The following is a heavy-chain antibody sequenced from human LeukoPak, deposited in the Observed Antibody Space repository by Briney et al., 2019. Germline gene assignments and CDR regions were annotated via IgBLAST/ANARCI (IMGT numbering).Heavy chain of an antibody. V-gene: IGHV3-7*03. CDR1: GFTFSRHW. CDR2: IKQDGSAK. Sequence: GGSLRLSCAASGFTFSRHWMYWVRQAPGKGLEWVANIKQDGSAKPYVDSVKGRFTISRDNAKNSLFLQMNSLRAEDTAVYYCARDKGWSADFWGQGTLVTVSS. D-gene: IGHD2-15*01. CDR3: ARDKGWSADF. J-gene: IGHJ4*02.